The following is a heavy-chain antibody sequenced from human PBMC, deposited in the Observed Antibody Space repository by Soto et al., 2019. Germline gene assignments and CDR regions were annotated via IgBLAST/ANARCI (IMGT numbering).Heavy chain of an antibody. CDR2: ISAYNGNT. J-gene: IGHJ6*02. CDR3: ARELPSAIRHYYYYYYGMDV. CDR1: GYTFTSYG. Sequence: QVQLVQSGAEVKKPGASVKVSCKASGYTFTSYGMSWVRQAPGQGLEWMGWISAYNGNTNYAQKLQGRVTMTTDTSTSTAYMELRSLRSDDTAVYYCARELPSAIRHYYYYYYGMDVWGQGTTVTVSS. D-gene: IGHD2-2*02. V-gene: IGHV1-18*01.